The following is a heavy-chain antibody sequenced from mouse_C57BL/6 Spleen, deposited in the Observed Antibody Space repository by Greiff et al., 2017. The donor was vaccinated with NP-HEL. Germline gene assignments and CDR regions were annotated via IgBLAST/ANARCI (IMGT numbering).Heavy chain of an antibody. J-gene: IGHJ3*01. Sequence: EVQGVESGGGLVQPKGSLKLSCAASGFSFNTYAMNWVRQAPGKGLEWVARIRSKSNNYATYYADSVKDRFTISRDDSESMLYLQMNNLKTEDTAMYYCVRHWAYGSSSGWFAYWGQGTLVTVSA. V-gene: IGHV10-1*01. D-gene: IGHD1-1*01. CDR3: VRHWAYGSSSGWFAY. CDR1: GFSFNTYA. CDR2: IRSKSNNYAT.